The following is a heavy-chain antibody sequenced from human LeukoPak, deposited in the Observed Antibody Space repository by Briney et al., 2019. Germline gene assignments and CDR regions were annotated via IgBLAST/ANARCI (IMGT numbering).Heavy chain of an antibody. V-gene: IGHV1-46*01. CDR2: INPSGGST. D-gene: IGHD4-11*01. CDR3: ARDVLGYSNQASSGYYYYMDV. J-gene: IGHJ6*03. Sequence: ASVKVSCKASGYTFTSYYMHWVRQAPGQGLEWMGIINPSGGSTSYAQKFQGRVTMTRDMSTSTVYMELSSLRSEDTAVYYCARDVLGYSNQASSGYYYYMDVWGKGTTVTVSS. CDR1: GYTFTSYY.